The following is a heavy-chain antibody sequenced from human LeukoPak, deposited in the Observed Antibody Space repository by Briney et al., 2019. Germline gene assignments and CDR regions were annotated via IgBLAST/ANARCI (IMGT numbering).Heavy chain of an antibody. V-gene: IGHV3-23*01. D-gene: IGHD2-2*01. CDR2: ISGSGGST. CDR3: ARVIVVVPAAEAFDY. Sequence: GGSLRLSWAASGFTFSSYAMSWVRQAPGKGLEWVSAISGSGGSTYYADSVKGRFTISRDNSKNTLYLQMNSLRAEDTAVYYCARVIVVVPAAEAFDYWGQGTLVTVSS. J-gene: IGHJ4*02. CDR1: GFTFSSYA.